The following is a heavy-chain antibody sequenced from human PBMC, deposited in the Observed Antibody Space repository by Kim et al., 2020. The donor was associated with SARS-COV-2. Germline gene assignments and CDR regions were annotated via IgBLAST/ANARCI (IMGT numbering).Heavy chain of an antibody. V-gene: IGHV4-39*07. D-gene: IGHD6-13*01. CDR3: TRDLSAAGTGDH. CDR2: IYESGSA. Sequence: SETLSLTCTVSGDSISSSAYYWGWVRQPPGKGLEWFGNIYESGSAYYSPSPKSRVTISVDQSKNRFSLQLSSVTATDTAIYYCTRDLSAAGTGDHWGQG. CDR1: GDSISSSAYY. J-gene: IGHJ4*02.